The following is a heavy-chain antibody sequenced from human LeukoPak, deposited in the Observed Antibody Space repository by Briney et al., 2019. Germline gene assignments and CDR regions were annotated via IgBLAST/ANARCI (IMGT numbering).Heavy chain of an antibody. V-gene: IGHV1-2*02. CDR2: INPNSGGT. CDR3: ARGTGITVVRGVTVYWYFDL. CDR1: GYTFTGYY. D-gene: IGHD3-10*01. J-gene: IGHJ2*01. Sequence: ASVKVSCKASGYTFTGYYMHWVRQAPGQGLEWMGWINPNSGGTNYAQKFQGRVTMTRDTSISTAYMELSRLRSDDTAVYYCARGTGITVVRGVTVYWYFDLWGRGTLVTVSS.